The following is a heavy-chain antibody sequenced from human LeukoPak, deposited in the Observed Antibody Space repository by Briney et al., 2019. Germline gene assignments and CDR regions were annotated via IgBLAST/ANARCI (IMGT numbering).Heavy chain of an antibody. Sequence: SVKVSCKASGYTFTSYDINWVRQATGQGLEWMGGIIPIFGTANYAQKFQGRVTITADESTSTAYMELSSLRSEDTAVYYCASAPGPAATYNWLDPWGQGTLVTVSS. D-gene: IGHD2-2*01. CDR3: ASAPGPAATYNWLDP. V-gene: IGHV1-69*13. J-gene: IGHJ5*02. CDR1: GYTFTSYD. CDR2: IIPIFGTA.